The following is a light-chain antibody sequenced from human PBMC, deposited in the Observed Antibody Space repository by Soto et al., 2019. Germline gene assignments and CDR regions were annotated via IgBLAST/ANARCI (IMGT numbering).Light chain of an antibody. V-gene: IGKV3-20*01. CDR1: QSVSSSY. CDR2: GAS. Sequence: EIVLTQSPGTLSLSPGERATLSCRASQSVSSSYLAWYQQKPGQAPRLLIYGASSRATGLPDRFSGSGSGTDFTLTISRLEPEDFAVYYCQQYGSSPLLTFGGGTTVEIK. J-gene: IGKJ4*01. CDR3: QQYGSSPLLT.